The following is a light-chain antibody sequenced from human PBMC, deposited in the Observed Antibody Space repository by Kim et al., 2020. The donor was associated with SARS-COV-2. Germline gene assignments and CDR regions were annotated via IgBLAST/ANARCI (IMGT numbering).Light chain of an antibody. V-gene: IGKV1-39*01. CDR2: GAS. J-gene: IGKJ1*01. CDR1: QRIASY. CDR3: QQTYTSWT. Sequence: DIQMTQSPSSLSASVGDRVTITCRASQRIASYLHWYQQKPGKAPNLLIYGASSLQSGVPSRFSGSGSGTDFTITISSLHPEDFATYYCQQTYTSWTFGPGTKVDIK.